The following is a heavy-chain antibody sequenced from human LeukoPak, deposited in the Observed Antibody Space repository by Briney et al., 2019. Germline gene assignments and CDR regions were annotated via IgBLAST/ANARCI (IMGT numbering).Heavy chain of an antibody. CDR1: GLFFSTYW. J-gene: IGHJ4*02. V-gene: IGHV3-7*01. CDR3: CRSFGDD. Sequence: GGSLRLSCAASGLFFSTYWMTWVRHTPGKGLEWVARINQFGSEKHYVDSVKGRFTISRDNAKNSVSLQMNALRAEDTAVNYCCRSFGDDWGQGTLVTVSS. CDR2: INQFGSEK. D-gene: IGHD3-16*01.